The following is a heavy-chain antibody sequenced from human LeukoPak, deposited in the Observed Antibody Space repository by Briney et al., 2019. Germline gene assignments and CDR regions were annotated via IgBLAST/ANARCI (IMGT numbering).Heavy chain of an antibody. CDR1: GFTFSSYW. J-gene: IGHJ6*02. CDR2: IKQDGSEK. D-gene: IGHD4-17*01. Sequence: GGSLRLSCAASGFTFSSYWMSWVRQAPGKGLEWVANIKQDGSEKYYVDSVKGRFTISRDNAKNSLYLQMNSLRAEDTAVYYCARGAYGDYDYYGMDAWGQGTTVTVSS. V-gene: IGHV3-7*01. CDR3: ARGAYGDYDYYGMDA.